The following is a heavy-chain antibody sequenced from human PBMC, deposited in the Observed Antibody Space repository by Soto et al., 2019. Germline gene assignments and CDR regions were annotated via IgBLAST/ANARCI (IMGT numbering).Heavy chain of an antibody. CDR1: GYTFTGYY. D-gene: IGHD6-19*01. V-gene: IGHV1-2*02. CDR3: ARDRVAGTRMYYDYGMDV. CDR2: INPNSGGT. Sequence: ASVKVSCKASGYTFTGYYMHWVRQAPGQGLEWMGWINPNSGGTNYAQKFQGRVTMTRDTSISTAYMELSRLRSDDTAVYCCARDRVAGTRMYYDYGMDVWGQGTPVTVSS. J-gene: IGHJ6*02.